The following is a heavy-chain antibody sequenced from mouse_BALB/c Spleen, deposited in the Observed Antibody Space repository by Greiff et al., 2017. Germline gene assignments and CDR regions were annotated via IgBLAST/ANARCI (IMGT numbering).Heavy chain of an antibody. D-gene: IGHD2-2*01. J-gene: IGHJ4*01. CDR2: ISSGSSTI. CDR3: EPYGYGYAMDY. V-gene: IGHV5-17*02. CDR1: GFTFSSFG. Sequence: EVHLVESGGGLVQPGGSRKLSCAASGFTFSSFGMHWVRQAPEKGLEWVAYISSGSSTIYYADTVKGRFTISRDNPKNTLFLQMTSLRSEDTAMYYCEPYGYGYAMDYWGQGTSVTVSA.